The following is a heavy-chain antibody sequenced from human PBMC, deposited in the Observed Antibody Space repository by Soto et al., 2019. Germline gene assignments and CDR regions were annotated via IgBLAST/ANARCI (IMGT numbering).Heavy chain of an antibody. CDR3: AKVMVVGATRGHFDY. J-gene: IGHJ4*02. D-gene: IGHD2-15*01. CDR2: ISYDGSNK. V-gene: IGHV3-30*18. Sequence: QVQLVESGGGVVQPGRSLRLSCAASGFTLSSYGMHWVRQAPGKGLEWVAAISYDGSNKFYADSVKGRLTISRDNSKNTLYLQMNSLRAEDTAVYYCAKVMVVGATRGHFDYWGQGTLVTVSS. CDR1: GFTLSSYG.